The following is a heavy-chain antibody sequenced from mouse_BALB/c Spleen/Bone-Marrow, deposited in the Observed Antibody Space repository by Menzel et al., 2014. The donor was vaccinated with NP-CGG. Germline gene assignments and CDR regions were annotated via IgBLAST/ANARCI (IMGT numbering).Heavy chain of an antibody. D-gene: IGHD2-10*02. Sequence: QVQLKQSGAELVRPGVSVKISCKGSGYTFTDYTMHWVKQSHAKSLEWIGVMNTYYGDVKYNQKFKGKATMTVDKSSSTAYMELARLTSEDSAICYCARRSMNHAMDYWGQGTSVTVSS. V-gene: IGHV1S137*01. J-gene: IGHJ4*01. CDR3: ARRSMNHAMDY. CDR2: MNTYYGDV. CDR1: GYTFTDYT.